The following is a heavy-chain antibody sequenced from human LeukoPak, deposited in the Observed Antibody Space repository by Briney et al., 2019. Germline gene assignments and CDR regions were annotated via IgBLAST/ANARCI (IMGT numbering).Heavy chain of an antibody. CDR1: GGSISSSSYY. CDR3: ARESGSGSFDY. J-gene: IGHJ4*02. V-gene: IGHV4-39*07. Sequence: SETLSLTCTVSGGSISSSSYYWGWIRQPPGKGLEWIGSIYYSGSTYYNPSLKSRVTISVDTSKNQFSLKLSSVTAADTAVYYCARESGSGSFDYWGQGTLVTVSS. CDR2: IYYSGST. D-gene: IGHD3-10*01.